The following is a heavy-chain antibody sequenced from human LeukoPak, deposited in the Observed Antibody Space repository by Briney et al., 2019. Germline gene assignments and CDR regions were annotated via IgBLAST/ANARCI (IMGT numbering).Heavy chain of an antibody. Sequence: PSETLSLTCTVSGGSISSYYWSWIRQPPGKGLEWIGYIYYSGSTNYNPSLKSRVTISVDMSKNQFSLKMSSVTAADTAIYYCARDVASTRIDYWGQGILVTVSS. CDR1: GGSISSYY. CDR2: IYYSGST. CDR3: ARDVASTRIDY. J-gene: IGHJ4*02. V-gene: IGHV4-59*01. D-gene: IGHD2-2*01.